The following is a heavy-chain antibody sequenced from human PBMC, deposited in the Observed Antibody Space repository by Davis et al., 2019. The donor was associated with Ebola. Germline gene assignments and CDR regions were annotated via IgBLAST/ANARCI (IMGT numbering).Heavy chain of an antibody. CDR2: ISGRSGRT. V-gene: IGHV3-23*01. CDR3: AKRATVKVAGANYYNAMDV. CDR1: GFTFSTCC. J-gene: IGHJ6*04. D-gene: IGHD6-19*01. Sequence: PGGSLGLSCAVSGFTFSTCCLSWVRQAPGKGLEWVSAISGRSGRTYFADSVKGRFTISRDDSKNTLYLEMNSLRAEDTAVFYCAKRATVKVAGANYYNAMDVWGKGTTVTVSS.